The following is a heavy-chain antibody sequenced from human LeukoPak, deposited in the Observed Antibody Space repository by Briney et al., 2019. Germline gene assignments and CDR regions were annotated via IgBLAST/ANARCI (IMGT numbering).Heavy chain of an antibody. V-gene: IGHV4-59*08. D-gene: IGHD2-15*01. CDR3: GRLSTRFCSGGTCYTNGAVDI. J-gene: IGHJ3*02. CDR2: IFYSGST. CDR1: GGSISSYY. Sequence: PSETLSLTCTVSGGSISSYYWSWLRQPPGQGLEWIGYIFYSGSTNYNPSLKSRVTMSVDTSNKQFSLRLSSVTAADTALYYCGRLSTRFCSGGTCYTNGAVDIWGQGTRVTVSS.